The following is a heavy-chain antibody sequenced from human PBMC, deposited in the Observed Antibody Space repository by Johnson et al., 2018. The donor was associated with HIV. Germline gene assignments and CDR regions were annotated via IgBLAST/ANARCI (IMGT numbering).Heavy chain of an antibody. Sequence: VQLVESGGGLVQPGGSLRLSCAASGFTFSSYWMSWVRQAPGKGLEWVANITKDGSEKYYVDSVKGRFTISRDNAKNLLYLQLHSMRAEDTAVYYGAKELGDSYGRCAFDIWGQGTMVTVSS. CDR1: GFTFSSYW. J-gene: IGHJ3*02. CDR2: ITKDGSEK. D-gene: IGHD5-18*01. V-gene: IGHV3-7*04. CDR3: AKELGDSYGRCAFDI.